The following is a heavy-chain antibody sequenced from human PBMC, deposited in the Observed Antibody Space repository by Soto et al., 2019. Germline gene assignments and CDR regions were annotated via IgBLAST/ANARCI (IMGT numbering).Heavy chain of an antibody. CDR1: GGSIISGGYS. CDR3: ARGSTMVRGVIIYYYFDY. CDR2: IYHSGST. D-gene: IGHD3-10*01. J-gene: IGHJ4*02. V-gene: IGHV4-30-2*01. Sequence: PSETLSLTCAVSGGSIISGGYSWIWIRQPPGKGLEWIGYIYHSGSTYYNPSLKSRVTISVDRSKNQFSLKLSSVTAADTAVYYCARGSTMVRGVIIYYYFDYWGQGTLVTVSS.